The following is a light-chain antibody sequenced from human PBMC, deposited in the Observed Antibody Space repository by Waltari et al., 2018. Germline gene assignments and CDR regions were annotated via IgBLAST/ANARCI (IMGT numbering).Light chain of an antibody. V-gene: IGKV3-15*01. Sequence: EIVMTQSPATLSVSPGERATLSCRASQSVSSNLAWYQQKPGQAPRLLLYGASTRATGIPARFSGSGSGTEFTLTISSLQSEDFAVYYCQQYNNPSITFGQGTRLEIK. CDR3: QQYNNPSIT. CDR2: GAS. J-gene: IGKJ5*01. CDR1: QSVSSN.